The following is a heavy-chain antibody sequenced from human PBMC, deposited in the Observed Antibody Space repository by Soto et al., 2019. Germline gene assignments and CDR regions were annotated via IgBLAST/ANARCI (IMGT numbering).Heavy chain of an antibody. J-gene: IGHJ4*02. V-gene: IGHV4-30-4*01. Sequence: PLETLSLTCTVSGGSISSGDYYWSWIRQPPGKGLEWIGYIYYSGSTYYNPSLKSRVTISVDTSKNQFSLKLSSVTAADTAVYYCARVNSARPLSALVAFDYWDQGTLVTVSS. D-gene: IGHD5-12*01. CDR2: IYYSGST. CDR1: GGSISSGDYY. CDR3: ARVNSARPLSALVAFDY.